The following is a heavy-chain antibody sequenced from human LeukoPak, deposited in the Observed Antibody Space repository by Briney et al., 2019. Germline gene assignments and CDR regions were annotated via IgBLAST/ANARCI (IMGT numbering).Heavy chain of an antibody. D-gene: IGHD3-22*01. V-gene: IGHV1-46*01. CDR2: INPSGGST. Sequence: GASVKVSCKASGYTFTSYYMHWVRQAPGQGLEWMGIINPSGGSTSYAQKFQGRVTMTRDMSTSTVYMELSSLRSEDTAVYYCARGRVIVVVNTPTVPRPPFDYWGQGTLVTVSS. CDR1: GYTFTSYY. J-gene: IGHJ4*02. CDR3: ARGRVIVVVNTPTVPRPPFDY.